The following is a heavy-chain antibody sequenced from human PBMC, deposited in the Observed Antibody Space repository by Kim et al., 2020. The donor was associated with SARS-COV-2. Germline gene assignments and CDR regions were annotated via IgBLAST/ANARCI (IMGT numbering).Heavy chain of an antibody. CDR3: ARGKYYDNTGYYYGDHWF. CDR1: GGSFSGYY. J-gene: IGHJ5*01. CDR2: INHSGST. Sequence: SETLYLTCGVYGGSFSGYYWSWIRQPPGKGLEWIGEINHSGSTNHNPYLKSRLTVAVDTSKNQFSLLLRSVTAADTAAYYCARGKYYDNTGYYYGDHWF. V-gene: IGHV4-34*01. D-gene: IGHD3-22*01.